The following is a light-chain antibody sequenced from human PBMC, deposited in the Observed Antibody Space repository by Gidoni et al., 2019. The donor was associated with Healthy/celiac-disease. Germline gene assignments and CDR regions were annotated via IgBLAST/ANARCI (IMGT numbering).Light chain of an antibody. J-gene: IGKJ3*01. V-gene: IGKV1-9*01. CDR3: QHRNSYSFT. CDR2: AAS. CDR1: PSISSC. Sequence: DIQLTQSPSFLSASVGARVTITCRASPSISSCLAWYQQKPGKAPKLLIYAASALQSGAPSRFSGSGSGTEFTLTSSSLQPEDLATYYCQHRNSYSFTFGPGTKVDIK.